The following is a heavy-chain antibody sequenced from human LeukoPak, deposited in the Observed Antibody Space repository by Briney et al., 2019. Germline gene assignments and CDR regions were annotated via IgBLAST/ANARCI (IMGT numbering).Heavy chain of an antibody. J-gene: IGHJ4*02. Sequence: ASVKVSCKASGYTFTGYYMHWVRQAPGQGLEWMGWINPNSGGTNYAQKFQGRVTMTRDTSISTAYMELSRLRSDDTAVYYCARDSGVIAVALYYFDYWGRGTLVTVSS. CDR3: ARDSGVIAVALYYFDY. V-gene: IGHV1-2*02. CDR1: GYTFTGYY. CDR2: INPNSGGT. D-gene: IGHD6-19*01.